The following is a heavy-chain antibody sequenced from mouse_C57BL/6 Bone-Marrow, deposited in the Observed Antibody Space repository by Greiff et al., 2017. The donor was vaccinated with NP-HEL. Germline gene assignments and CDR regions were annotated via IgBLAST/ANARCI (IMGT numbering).Heavy chain of an antibody. Sequence: VQLVESGAELVKPGASVKISCKASGYAFSSYWMNWVKQRPGKGLEWIGQIYPGDGDTNYNGKFKGKATLTADKSSSTAYMQLSSLTSEDSAVYFCARWGTTVVATDYFDYWGQGTTLTVSS. CDR2: IYPGDGDT. J-gene: IGHJ2*01. CDR1: GYAFSSYW. V-gene: IGHV1-80*01. D-gene: IGHD1-1*01. CDR3: ARWGTTVVATDYFDY.